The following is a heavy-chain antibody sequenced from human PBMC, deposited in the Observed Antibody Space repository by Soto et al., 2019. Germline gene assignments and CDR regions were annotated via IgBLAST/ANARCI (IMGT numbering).Heavy chain of an antibody. CDR2: IYPGDSDT. Sequence: PGESLKISCKGSGYSFTSYWIGWVRQMPGKGLEWMGIIYPGDSDTRYSPSSQGQVTISADKSISTAYLQWSSLKASDTAMYYCARAGYCSGGSCYPYYYYYGMDVWGQGTTVTVSS. J-gene: IGHJ6*02. CDR1: GYSFTSYW. D-gene: IGHD2-15*01. V-gene: IGHV5-51*01. CDR3: ARAGYCSGGSCYPYYYYYGMDV.